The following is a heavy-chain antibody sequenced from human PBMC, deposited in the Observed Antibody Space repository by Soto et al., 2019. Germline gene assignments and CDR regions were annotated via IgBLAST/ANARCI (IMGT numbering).Heavy chain of an antibody. Sequence: GGSLRLSCAASGFTFSNAWMNWVRQAPGKGLEWVGRIKSKTDGGTTDYAAPVKGRFTISRDDSKNTLYLQMNSLKTEDTAVYYCTTAAGDIVVVPAASDYYYYYGMDVWGQGTTVTVSS. D-gene: IGHD2-2*01. CDR1: GFTFSNAW. CDR2: IKSKTDGGTT. CDR3: TTAAGDIVVVPAASDYYYYYGMDV. J-gene: IGHJ6*02. V-gene: IGHV3-15*07.